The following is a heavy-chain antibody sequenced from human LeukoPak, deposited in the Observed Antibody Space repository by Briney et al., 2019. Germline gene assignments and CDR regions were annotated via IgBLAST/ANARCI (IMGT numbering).Heavy chain of an antibody. V-gene: IGHV1-69*05. CDR2: IIPIFGTA. Sequence: SVKVSCKASGGTFSSYAISLVRQAPGQGLEWMGGIIPIFGTANYAQKFQGRVTITTDESTSTAYMELSSLRSEDTAVYYCARGWTVTTDYYYYYMDVWGKGTTVTVSS. D-gene: IGHD4-17*01. CDR3: ARGWTVTTDYYYYYMDV. J-gene: IGHJ6*03. CDR1: GGTFSSYA.